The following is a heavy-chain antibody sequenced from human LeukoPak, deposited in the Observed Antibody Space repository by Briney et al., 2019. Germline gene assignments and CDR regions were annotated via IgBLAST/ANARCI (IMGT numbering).Heavy chain of an antibody. CDR2: TIPTFGTP. Sequence: SSVKVSCKASGGTFSRREINWVRPSPGQELEWMGGTIPTFGTPKYAQKFQGRATITADESTGIVYMELSSLRHEDTAVYYCASPPPAGLLALHFADWGQGTLVTASS. CDR1: GGTFSRRE. D-gene: IGHD3-10*01. V-gene: IGHV1-69*01. CDR3: ASPPPAGLLALHFAD. J-gene: IGHJ4*02.